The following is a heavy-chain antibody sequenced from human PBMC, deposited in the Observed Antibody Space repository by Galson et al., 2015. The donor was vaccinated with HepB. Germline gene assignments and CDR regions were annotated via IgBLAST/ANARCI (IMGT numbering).Heavy chain of an antibody. Sequence: SVKDSCKVSGSTLNELTIHWVRQAPGKGLVWVGGFDPEEGDTIYAQKFQHTLTMTENTSTDTVYMELPSLTSEDPAIYFCVGSGDFHAFYHGGQGTMFTGSS. D-gene: IGHD3-10*01. CDR2: FDPEEGDT. J-gene: IGHJ3*01. CDR3: VGSGDFHAFYH. CDR1: GSTLNELT. V-gene: IGHV1-24*01.